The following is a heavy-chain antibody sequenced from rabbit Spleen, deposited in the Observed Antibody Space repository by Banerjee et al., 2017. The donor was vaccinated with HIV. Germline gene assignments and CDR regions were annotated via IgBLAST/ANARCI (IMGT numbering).Heavy chain of an antibody. J-gene: IGHJ4*01. V-gene: IGHV1S7*01. Sequence: QLKESGGGLVQPGGSLTLSCKASGFTLNNYYMNWVRQAPGKGLEWIGYIDPVFGIRYYADWVNGRFTISSHNAQNTLYLQLNSLTAADTATYFCTRYFSLWGPGTLVTVS. CDR1: GFTLNNYY. CDR3: TRYFSL. CDR2: IDPVFGIR.